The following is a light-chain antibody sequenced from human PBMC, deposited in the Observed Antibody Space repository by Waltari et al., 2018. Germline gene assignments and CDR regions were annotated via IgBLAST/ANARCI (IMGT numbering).Light chain of an antibody. J-gene: IGKJ1*01. CDR3: QQYDNPPVT. CDR2: DAS. CDR1: QDISNY. V-gene: IGKV1-33*01. Sequence: DIQMTQSPSSLSASVGDRVTITCQASQDISNYLNWYQQKPGKAPKLPIYDASNLETGVPSRFSGSGSGTDFTFTISSLQPEDIATYYCQQYDNPPVTFGQGTKVEIK.